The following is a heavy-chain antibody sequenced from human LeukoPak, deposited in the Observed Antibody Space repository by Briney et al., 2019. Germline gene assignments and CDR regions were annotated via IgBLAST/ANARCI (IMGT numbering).Heavy chain of an antibody. CDR1: GFTFSSYS. V-gene: IGHV3-48*01. J-gene: IGHJ6*03. D-gene: IGHD3/OR15-3a*01. CDR2: ISGSSSTI. Sequence: GGSLRLSCAASGFTFSSYSMNWVRQAPGKGLEWVSYISGSSSTIYYADSVKGRFTISRDNAKNSLYLQMNSLRAEDTAVYYCARRGIWTDMDVWGKGTTVTVSS. CDR3: ARRGIWTDMDV.